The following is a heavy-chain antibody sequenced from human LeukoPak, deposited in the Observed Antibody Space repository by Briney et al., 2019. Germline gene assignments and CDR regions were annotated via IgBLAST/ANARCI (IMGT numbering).Heavy chain of an antibody. CDR3: AKGSLGAFDI. CDR2: INTDGSIT. D-gene: IGHD1-26*01. CDR1: GFTVSSNY. Sequence: GGSLRLSCAASGFTVSSNYMSWVRQAPGKGLVWVSRINTDGSITNYADSVKGRFTISRDNDKKTLYLQMNSLRAEDTAVYYCAKGSLGAFDIWGQGTMVTVSS. V-gene: IGHV3-74*01. J-gene: IGHJ3*02.